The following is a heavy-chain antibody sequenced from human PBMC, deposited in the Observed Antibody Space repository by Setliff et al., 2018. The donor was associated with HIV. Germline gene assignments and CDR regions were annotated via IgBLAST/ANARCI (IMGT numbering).Heavy chain of an antibody. CDR2: IYVGGSV. V-gene: IGHV4-61*09. CDR3: ARARTIGVSAVFSDP. Sequence: PSETLSLTCTVSGGSMNSDSYSWTWLRQPAGKGPELIGHIYVGGSVVYNPSLASRVTISLVPSKNQSSLDLSSVTAADTAKYYCARARTIGVSAVFSDPWGQGTPVTVSS. D-gene: IGHD3-3*01. J-gene: IGHJ5*02. CDR1: GGSMNSDSYS.